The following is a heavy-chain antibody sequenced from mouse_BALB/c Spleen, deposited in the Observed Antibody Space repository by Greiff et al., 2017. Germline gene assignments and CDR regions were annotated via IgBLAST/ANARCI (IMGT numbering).Heavy chain of an antibody. D-gene: IGHD2-4*01. Sequence: EVKLVESGPSLVKPSQTLSLTCSVTGDSITSCYWNWIRKFPGNKLEYMGYISYSGSTYYNPSLKSRISITRDTSKNQYYLQLNSVTTEDTATYYCARYGGSTMITAAWFAYWGQGTLVTVSA. V-gene: IGHV3-8*02. CDR2: ISYSGST. CDR1: GDSITSCY. CDR3: ARYGGSTMITAAWFAY. J-gene: IGHJ3*01.